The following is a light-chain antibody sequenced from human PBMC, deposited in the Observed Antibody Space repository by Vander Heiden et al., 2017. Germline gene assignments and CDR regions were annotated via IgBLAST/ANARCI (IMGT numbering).Light chain of an antibody. CDR1: QSISSY. J-gene: IGKJ2*01. Sequence: DIQMTQSPSSLSASVGDRVTITCRASQSISSYLNWYQQKPGTAPKLLIYAASNLQSGVPSRFSGSGSGTDFTLTISSLQPEDFATYYCQQSYSTLLYTFGQGTKLEIK. V-gene: IGKV1-39*01. CDR3: QQSYSTLLYT. CDR2: AAS.